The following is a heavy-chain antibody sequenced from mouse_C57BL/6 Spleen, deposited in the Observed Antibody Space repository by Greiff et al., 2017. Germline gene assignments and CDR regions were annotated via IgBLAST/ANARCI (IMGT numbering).Heavy chain of an antibody. V-gene: IGHV5-16*01. CDR2: INYDGSST. Sequence: EVKLVESEGGLVQPGSSMKLSCTASGFTFSDYYMAWVRQVPEKGLEWVANINYDGSSTYYMDSLKSRFIISRDNAKNILYLRMSRLKSEDTASYYCARDPDAMDYWGQGTSVTVSS. CDR3: ARDPDAMDY. J-gene: IGHJ4*01. CDR1: GFTFSDYY.